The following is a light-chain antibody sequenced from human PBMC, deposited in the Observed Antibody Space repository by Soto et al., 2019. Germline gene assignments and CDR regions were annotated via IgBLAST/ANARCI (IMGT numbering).Light chain of an antibody. CDR3: QHYNSYSEA. J-gene: IGKJ1*01. CDR1: QSISSH. Sequence: DIPLTQSPSSLSASVGDRVTITCRPSQSISSHLHWYQCKPGKAPKLLIYVASTLQSGVSSRFSGSGSGTEFTLTISSLQPDDFATYYCQHYNSYSEAFGQGTKVDIK. V-gene: IGKV1-9*01. CDR2: VAS.